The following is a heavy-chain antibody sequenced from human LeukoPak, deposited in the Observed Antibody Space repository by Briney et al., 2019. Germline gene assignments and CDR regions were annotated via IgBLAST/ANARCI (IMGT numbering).Heavy chain of an antibody. CDR3: ARKFVGYSSSFWYFDL. J-gene: IGHJ2*01. V-gene: IGHV4-59*01. Sequence: SETLSLTCTVSGGSISSYYWSWIRQPPGKGLEWIGYIYYSGSTNYNPSLKSRVTISVDTSKNQFSLKLSSVTAADTAVYYCARKFVGYSSSFWYFDLWGRGTLVTVSS. CDR1: GGSISSYY. CDR2: IYYSGST. D-gene: IGHD6-6*01.